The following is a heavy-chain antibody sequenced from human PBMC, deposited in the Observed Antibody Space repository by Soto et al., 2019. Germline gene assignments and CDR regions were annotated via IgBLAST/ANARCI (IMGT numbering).Heavy chain of an antibody. Sequence: ASVKVSCKASGYTFTSYGISWVRQAPGQGLEWMGWISAYNGNTNYAQKLQGRVTMTTDTSTSTAYMELRSLRSDDTAVYYCARFNRSCPDNDFDYWGQGTLLTVSS. J-gene: IGHJ4*02. CDR3: ARFNRSCPDNDFDY. CDR1: GYTFTSYG. CDR2: ISAYNGNT. V-gene: IGHV1-18*01. D-gene: IGHD1-20*01.